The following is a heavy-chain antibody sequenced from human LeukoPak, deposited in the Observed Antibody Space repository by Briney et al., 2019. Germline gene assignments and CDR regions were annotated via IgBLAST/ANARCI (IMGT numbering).Heavy chain of an antibody. Sequence: GGSLRLSCAASGFTFSSYALSWVRQAPGKGLERVSTISGSGGGTYYADSVKGRFTISRDNSKNTLYLQMNSLRAEDTAVYYCAKGQYGSGSLALDYWGQGTLVTVSS. CDR1: GFTFSSYA. J-gene: IGHJ4*02. CDR3: AKGQYGSGSLALDY. CDR2: ISGSGGGT. V-gene: IGHV3-23*01. D-gene: IGHD3-10*01.